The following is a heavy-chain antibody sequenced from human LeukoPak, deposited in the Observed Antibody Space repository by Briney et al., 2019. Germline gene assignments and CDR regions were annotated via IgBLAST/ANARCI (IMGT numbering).Heavy chain of an antibody. CDR1: GFTFSNNW. Sequence: GGSLRLSCAASGFTFSNNWMNWVRQAPGKGLEWVANIKQDGSKKCYVDSVKVRFTISRDNAKNSLYLQMNSLRVEDTAVYYCARGFNPDYWGQGTLVTVSS. CDR3: ARGFNPDY. J-gene: IGHJ4*02. CDR2: IKQDGSKK. V-gene: IGHV3-7*04.